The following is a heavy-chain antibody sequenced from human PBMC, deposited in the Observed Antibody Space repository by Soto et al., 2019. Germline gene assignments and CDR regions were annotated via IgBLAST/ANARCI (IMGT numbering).Heavy chain of an antibody. CDR3: AGSFKYGSGTFDALDV. D-gene: IGHD3-10*01. CDR2: IIPIFGTA. V-gene: IGHV1-69*01. Sequence: QVLLVQSGTEVKKPGSSVKVSCQASGGTSSDYAFTWVRQAPGQGLEWMGGIIPIFGTANYAQRFQGRVSITADESSSTAYMELSSLKSEDTAVYYCAGSFKYGSGTFDALDVWGHGTMVMVSS. J-gene: IGHJ3*01. CDR1: GGTSSDYA.